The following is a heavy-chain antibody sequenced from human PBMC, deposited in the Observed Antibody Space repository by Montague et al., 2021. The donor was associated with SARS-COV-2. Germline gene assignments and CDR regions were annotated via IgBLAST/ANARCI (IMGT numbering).Heavy chain of an antibody. CDR2: IKDNGFT. CDR3: ARGDIGAPGPPFDS. J-gene: IGHJ4*02. CDR1: GWSFSGYY. D-gene: IGHD5-12*01. V-gene: IGHV4-34*01. Sequence: SETLSLTCVVYGWSFSGYYWSWIRQPPGTGLEWIGVIKDNGFTSSNPSLKSRITISVDTSKTHFSLKLSSVTAADTAVYYCARGDIGAPGPPFDSWGQGTLVTVAS.